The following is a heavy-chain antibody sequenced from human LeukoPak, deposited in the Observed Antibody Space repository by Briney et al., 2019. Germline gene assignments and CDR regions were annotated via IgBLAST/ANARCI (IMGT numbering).Heavy chain of an antibody. CDR3: VKGMYSSGRGYMDV. Sequence: GGPLRLSCAAFGFTFSSYGMSWVRQAPGKGLEWVSAISGSGGSTYYADSVKGRFTISRDNSKNTLHVQMNSLRAEDTAVYHCVKGMYSSGRGYMDVWGKGTTVTISS. V-gene: IGHV3-23*01. CDR1: GFTFSSYG. J-gene: IGHJ6*03. CDR2: ISGSGGST. D-gene: IGHD6-19*01.